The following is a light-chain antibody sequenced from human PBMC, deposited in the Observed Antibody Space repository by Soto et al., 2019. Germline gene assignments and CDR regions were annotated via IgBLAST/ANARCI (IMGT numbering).Light chain of an antibody. CDR3: ATWDDSLNGPV. V-gene: IGLV1-44*01. J-gene: IGLJ2*01. CDR2: SNN. Sequence: QPVLTQPPSASGTPGQRVTISCSGSISNIGSNTVNWYQQLPGTAPKILIYSNNQRPSGVPDRFSGSKSGTSASLAISGLRSEDEADYYCATWDDSLNGPVFGGGTKLTVL. CDR1: ISNIGSNT.